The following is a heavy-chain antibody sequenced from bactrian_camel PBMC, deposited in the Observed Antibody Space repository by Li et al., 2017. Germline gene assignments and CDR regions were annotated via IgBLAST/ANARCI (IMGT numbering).Heavy chain of an antibody. J-gene: IGHJ6*01. D-gene: IGHD1*01. CDR2: INTDGSV. CDR1: GHTIGAYS. V-gene: IGHV3S55*01. CDR3: AADSAGRRLYNVDVLFERDFDY. Sequence: HVQLVESGGGSVQPGGSLRLSCAHPGHTIGAYSMAWWRQRLGNERAGVATINTDGSVRYADFVKDRFTISKDKVKNMLYLQMDSLEPEDTAMYYCAADSAGRRLYNVDVLFERDFDYWGQGTQVTVS.